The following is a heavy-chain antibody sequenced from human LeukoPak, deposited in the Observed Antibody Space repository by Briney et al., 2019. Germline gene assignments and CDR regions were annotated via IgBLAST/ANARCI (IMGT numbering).Heavy chain of an antibody. CDR1: GFTVSSDY. J-gene: IGHJ4*02. V-gene: IGHV3-23*01. CDR3: ARRCYDSSGFDY. Sequence: GGSLRLSCAASGFTVSSDYMSWVRQAPGKGLEWVSAISGSGGSTYYADSVKGRFTISRDNSKNTLYLQMNSLRAEDTAVYYCARRCYDSSGFDYWGQGTLVTVSS. D-gene: IGHD3-22*01. CDR2: ISGSGGST.